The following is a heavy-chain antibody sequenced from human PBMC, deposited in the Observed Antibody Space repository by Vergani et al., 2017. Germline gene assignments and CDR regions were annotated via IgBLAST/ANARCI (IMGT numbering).Heavy chain of an antibody. CDR1: GYSFTSYW. CDR3: ARHPSEPAAAGPNDAFDI. V-gene: IGHV5-10-1*03. D-gene: IGHD6-13*01. Sequence: EVQLVQSGAEVKKPGESLRISCKGSGYSFTSYWISWVRQMPGKGLEWMGRIDPSDSYTNYSPSFQGHVTISADKSISTAYLQWSSLKASDTAMYYCARHPSEPAAAGPNDAFDIWGQGTMVTVSS. CDR2: IDPSDSYT. J-gene: IGHJ3*02.